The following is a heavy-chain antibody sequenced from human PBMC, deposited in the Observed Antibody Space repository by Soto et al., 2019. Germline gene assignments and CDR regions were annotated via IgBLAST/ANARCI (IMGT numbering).Heavy chain of an antibody. CDR2: ISGSGGST. CDR3: AKDELSNYDILTGYYLGTDY. D-gene: IGHD3-9*01. V-gene: IGHV3-23*01. J-gene: IGHJ4*02. CDR1: GFTFSSYA. Sequence: EVQLLESGGGLVQPGGSLSLSCAASGFTFSSYAMSWVRQAPGKGLEWVSAISGSGGSTYYADSVKGRFTISRDNSKNTLYLQMNSLRAEDTAVYYCAKDELSNYDILTGYYLGTDYWGQGTLVTVSS.